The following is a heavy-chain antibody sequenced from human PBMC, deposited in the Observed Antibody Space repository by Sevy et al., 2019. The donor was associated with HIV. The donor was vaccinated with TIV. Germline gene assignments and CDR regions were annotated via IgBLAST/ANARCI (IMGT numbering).Heavy chain of an antibody. V-gene: IGHV3-23*01. CDR2: INNGGST. J-gene: IGHJ4*02. D-gene: IGHD5-18*01. CDR1: GFTFSNYA. Sequence: GGSLRISCGASGFTFSNYAMSWVRQAPGKGPEWVSGINNGGSTYYADSVKGRFTISRDNSKKMVFLQMNSLRAEDTAVYYCASGDTTMITDLDYRGQGALVTVSS. CDR3: ASGDTTMITDLDY.